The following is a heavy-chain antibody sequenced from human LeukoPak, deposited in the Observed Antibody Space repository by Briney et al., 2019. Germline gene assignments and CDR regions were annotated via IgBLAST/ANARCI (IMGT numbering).Heavy chain of an antibody. D-gene: IGHD7-27*01. V-gene: IGHV4-59*01. Sequence: SETLSLTCTVSGCSISNYHWSWIRQPPGKGLEWIGYIYYSGSTNYTASLKSRVTISADTSKNQFSLRLSSVTAADTAVYYCAQPNKLGDAFDIRGQGTMVTVSS. CDR2: IYYSGST. J-gene: IGHJ3*02. CDR3: AQPNKLGDAFDI. CDR1: GCSISNYH.